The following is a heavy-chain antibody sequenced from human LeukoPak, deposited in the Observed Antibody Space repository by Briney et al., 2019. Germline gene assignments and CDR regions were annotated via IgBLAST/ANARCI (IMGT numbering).Heavy chain of an antibody. CDR3: ARSISPISLSSGYSADY. CDR1: GGTFISYA. J-gene: IGHJ4*02. V-gene: IGHV1-69*06. CDR2: IIPIFGTA. Sequence: SVKVSCKASGGTFISYAISWVRQAPGQGLEWMGGIIPIFGTANYAQKFQGRVTITADKSTSTAYMELSSLRSEDTAVYYCARSISPISLSSGYSADYWGQGTLVTVSS. D-gene: IGHD3-22*01.